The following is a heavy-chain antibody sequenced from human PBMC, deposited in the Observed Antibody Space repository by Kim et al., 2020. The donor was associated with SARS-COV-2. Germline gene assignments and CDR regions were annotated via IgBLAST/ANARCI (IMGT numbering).Heavy chain of an antibody. D-gene: IGHD3-3*01. V-gene: IGHV1-46*01. J-gene: IGHJ4*02. CDR3: ARGAILED. CDR2: INPSGDGT. Sequence: ASVKVSCKASGYTFTNSYMHWVRQAPGQGLEWMGIINPSGDGTSYAQMFQGRVTITRDSSTSTMYMYVSSLRSDDTAVYYCARGAILEDWGQGTLVIVSS. CDR1: GYTFTNSY.